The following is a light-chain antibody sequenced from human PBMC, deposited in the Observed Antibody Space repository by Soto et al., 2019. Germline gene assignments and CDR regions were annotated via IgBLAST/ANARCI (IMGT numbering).Light chain of an antibody. J-gene: IGLJ1*01. Sequence: QSVLAQPASVSGSPGQSITISCTGTSSDVGGYIYASWYQQHPGKAPKLMIYDVTSRPSGVSYRFSGSKSGNTASLTISGLQAEDEADYYCSSCTTSSSYVFGTGTKVTVL. CDR3: SSCTTSSSYV. CDR1: SSDVGGYIY. V-gene: IGLV2-14*01. CDR2: DVT.